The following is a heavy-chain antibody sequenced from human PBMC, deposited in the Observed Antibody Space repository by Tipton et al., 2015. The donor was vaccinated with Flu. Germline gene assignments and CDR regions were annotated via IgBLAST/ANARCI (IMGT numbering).Heavy chain of an antibody. D-gene: IGHD2-2*01. Sequence: TLSLTCSVSGDSIGYPYYWGWIRQPPGKGLEWIGNIHRSGNTYHNPSLKSRVTISVDASKSQFSLNLRSVTAADTAVYYCAVRAVPAAVGRSGWGQGTLVTVSS. CDR3: AVRAVPAAVGRSG. J-gene: IGHJ4*02. CDR2: IHRSGNT. CDR1: GDSIGYPYY. V-gene: IGHV4-38-2*01.